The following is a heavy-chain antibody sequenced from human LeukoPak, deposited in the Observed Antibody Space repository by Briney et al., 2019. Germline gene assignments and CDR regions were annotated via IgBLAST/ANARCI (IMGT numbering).Heavy chain of an antibody. J-gene: IGHJ4*02. CDR1: GYPLSGHY. CDR3: ARPHSGYDEGNFDH. Sequence: ASVKVSCKASGYPLSGHYMHWVRQAPGQGLEWMAWMDPKSGIRKSARRFQGRVTMTTDTSISTAYMELGNLTSDDTAVYYCARPHSGYDEGNFDHWGQGTLVTVSS. CDR2: MDPKSGIR. D-gene: IGHD5-12*01. V-gene: IGHV1-2*02.